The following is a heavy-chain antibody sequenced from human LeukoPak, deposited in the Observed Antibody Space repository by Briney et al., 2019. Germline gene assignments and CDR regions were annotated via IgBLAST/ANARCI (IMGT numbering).Heavy chain of an antibody. J-gene: IGHJ4*02. CDR1: DGSISSYY. CDR2: IYTSGST. D-gene: IGHD6-13*01. Sequence: PSETLSLTCTVSDGSISSYYWHWIRQPAGKGLEWIGHIYTSGSTKYNPSLKSRVTMSVDTSKNQFSLKVNSVTAADTAVYYCARGRSSSWEQTFDYWGQGTLVTVSS. CDR3: ARGRSSSWEQTFDY. V-gene: IGHV4-4*07.